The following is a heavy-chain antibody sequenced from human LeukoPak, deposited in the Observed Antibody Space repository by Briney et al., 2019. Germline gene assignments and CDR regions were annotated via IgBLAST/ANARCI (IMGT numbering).Heavy chain of an antibody. V-gene: IGHV1-69*13. CDR2: IIPIFGTA. CDR1: GGTFSSYA. CDR3: ARGESSMATRYDAFDI. J-gene: IGHJ3*02. Sequence: SVKVSCKASGGTFSSYAISWVRQAPGQGLEWMGGIIPIFGTANYAQKFQGRVTITADESTSTAYMELSSLRSEDTAVYYCARGESSMATRYDAFDIWGQGTMVTVSS. D-gene: IGHD5-24*01.